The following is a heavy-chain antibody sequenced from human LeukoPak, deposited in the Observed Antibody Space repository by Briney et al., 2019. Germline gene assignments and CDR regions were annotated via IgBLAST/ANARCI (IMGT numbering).Heavy chain of an antibody. CDR2: ISAYNGNT. CDR1: GYTFTSYG. V-gene: IGHV1-18*01. D-gene: IGHD2-15*01. CDR3: ARGGFDTYYYYGMDV. J-gene: IGHJ6*02. Sequence: ASVKVSCKASGYTFTSYGISWVRQAPGQGLEWMGWISAYNGNTNYAQKLQGRVAMTTDTSTSTAYMELRSLRSDDTAVYYCARGGFDTYYYYGMDVWGQGTTVTVSS.